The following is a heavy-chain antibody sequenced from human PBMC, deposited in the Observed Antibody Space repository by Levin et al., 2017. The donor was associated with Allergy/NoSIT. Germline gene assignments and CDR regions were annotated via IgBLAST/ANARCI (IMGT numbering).Heavy chain of an antibody. CDR1: GFSFINAW. CDR3: DLSTRGWAFDF. V-gene: IGHV3-15*01. D-gene: IGHD6-19*01. J-gene: IGHJ3*01. Sequence: GSLRLSCAVSGFSFINAWIYWVRQAPGKGLEWVGLIKGKRDGGTTEYAAPVQGRFIISRDDSKNMVYLQMNSLKIEDTALYYCDLSTRGWAFDFWGHGTMVTVSS. CDR2: IKGKRDGGTT.